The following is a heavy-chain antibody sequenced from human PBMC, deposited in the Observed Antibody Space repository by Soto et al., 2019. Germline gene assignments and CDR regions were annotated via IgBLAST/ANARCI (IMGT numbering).Heavy chain of an antibody. Sequence: SETLSLTCVVSGYSISSVYYWGWIRQPPGKGLEWIGFIYHSASTFYNPSLKSRVTMSADTSKNQFSLKVNSVTAADTAVYYCARASRDCSGLSCAWGGADYWGQGTLVTVSS. CDR2: IYHSAST. CDR3: ARASRDCSGLSCAWGGADY. CDR1: GYSISSVYY. D-gene: IGHD2-2*01. J-gene: IGHJ4*02. V-gene: IGHV4-38-2*01.